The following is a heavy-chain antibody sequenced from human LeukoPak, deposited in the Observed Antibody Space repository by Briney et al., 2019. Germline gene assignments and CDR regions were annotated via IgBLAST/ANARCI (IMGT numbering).Heavy chain of an antibody. V-gene: IGHV3-7*01. CDR1: GFTFSSYW. CDR3: ARDVRITIFGVALLRYYYYGMDV. CDR2: IKQDGSEK. D-gene: IGHD3-3*01. Sequence: PGGSLRLSCAASGFTFSSYWMSWVRQAPGKGLEWVANIKQDGSEKYYVDSVKGRFTISRDNAKNSLYLQMNSLRAEDTAVYYCARDVRITIFGVALLRYYYYGMDVWGQGTTVTVSS. J-gene: IGHJ6*02.